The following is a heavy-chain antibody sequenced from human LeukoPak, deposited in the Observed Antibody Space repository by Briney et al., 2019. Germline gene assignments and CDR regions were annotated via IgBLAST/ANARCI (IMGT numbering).Heavy chain of an antibody. CDR1: GFTFSTYG. V-gene: IGHV3-23*01. D-gene: IGHD3-9*01. CDR2: ISGSGGST. CDR3: AKDGGEYYDILTGYYPRLYYMDV. Sequence: GGTLRLSCVASGFTFSTYGMSWVRQAPGKGLEWVSAISGSGGSTYYADSVKGRFTISRDNSKNTLYLQMDSLRAEDTAVYYCAKDGGEYYDILTGYYPRLYYMDVWGKGTTVTISS. J-gene: IGHJ6*03.